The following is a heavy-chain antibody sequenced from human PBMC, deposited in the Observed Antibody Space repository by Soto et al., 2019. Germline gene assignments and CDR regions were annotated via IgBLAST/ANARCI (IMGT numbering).Heavy chain of an antibody. Sequence: QVQLVQSGAEEKKPGASVKVSCKASGYTFTSYAMHWVRQAPGQRLEWMGWINAGNGNTKYSQKFQGRVTITRDTSASTAYMELSSLRSEDTAVYYCARGHRFVLVPAADFDYWGQGTLVTVSS. CDR3: ARGHRFVLVPAADFDY. D-gene: IGHD2-2*01. V-gene: IGHV1-3*05. CDR1: GYTFTSYA. J-gene: IGHJ4*02. CDR2: INAGNGNT.